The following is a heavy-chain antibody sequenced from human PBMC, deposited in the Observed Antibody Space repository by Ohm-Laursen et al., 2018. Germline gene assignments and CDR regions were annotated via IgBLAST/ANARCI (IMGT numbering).Heavy chain of an antibody. CDR3: ARGHRIAVAGYYYGMDV. Sequence: SETLSLTYAVSGGSTSSHYWSWIRQAPGKGLEWIGYIYYSGSTNYNPSLKSRVTISVDTSKNQFSLKLSSVTAADTAVYYCARGHRIAVAGYYYGMDVWGQGTTVTVSS. D-gene: IGHD6-19*01. CDR2: IYYSGST. V-gene: IGHV4-59*11. J-gene: IGHJ6*02. CDR1: GGSTSSHY.